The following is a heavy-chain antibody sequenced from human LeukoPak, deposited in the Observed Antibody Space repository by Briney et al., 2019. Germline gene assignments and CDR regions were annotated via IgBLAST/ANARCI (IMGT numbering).Heavy chain of an antibody. J-gene: IGHJ4*02. V-gene: IGHV6-1*01. D-gene: IGHD6-19*01. CDR1: GDSVSSNSAT. CDR3: ARGSVGAVAGLFDS. CDR2: TYYRSKWHN. Sequence: SQTLSLTCAMSGDSVSSNSATWNWIRQSPSRGLEWLGRTYYRSKWHNDYAVSVRSRITINPDTSKNQFSLQLNSVTPEDTAVYYCARGSVGAVAGLFDSWGQGTLVTVSA.